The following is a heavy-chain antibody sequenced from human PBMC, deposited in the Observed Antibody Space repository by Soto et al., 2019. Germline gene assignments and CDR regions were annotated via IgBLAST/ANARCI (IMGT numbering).Heavy chain of an antibody. CDR3: ARRIAVAGTFPFDY. CDR2: ISAYNGNT. Sequence: VKVSCKASGYTFTSYGISWVRQAPGQGLEWMGWISAYNGNTNYAQKLQGRVTMTTDTSTSTAYMELRSLRSDDTAVYYCARRIAVAGTFPFDYWGQGTLVTVSS. V-gene: IGHV1-18*04. D-gene: IGHD6-19*01. J-gene: IGHJ4*02. CDR1: GYTFTSYG.